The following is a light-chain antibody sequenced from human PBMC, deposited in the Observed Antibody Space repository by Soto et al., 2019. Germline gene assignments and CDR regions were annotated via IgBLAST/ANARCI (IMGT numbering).Light chain of an antibody. Sequence: AIQMTQSPSSLSASVGDSVTITCRASQGIRNELGWYQQRPGKAPKLLIYAASTLESGVPSRFSASGSGTDFTLTISSLRPEDFATYYCLQDSNYPRTFGQGTKVEIK. J-gene: IGKJ1*01. CDR2: AAS. CDR3: LQDSNYPRT. V-gene: IGKV1-6*01. CDR1: QGIRNE.